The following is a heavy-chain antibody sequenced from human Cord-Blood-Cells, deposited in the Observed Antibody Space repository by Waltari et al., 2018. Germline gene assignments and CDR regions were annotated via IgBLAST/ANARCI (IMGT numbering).Heavy chain of an antibody. J-gene: IGHJ4*02. Sequence: EVQLVESGGGLVQPGGSLRLSCAASGFTFSSYEMNWVRQAPGKGLEWVSYISSSGSTIYYADSVKGRFTISRDNAKNSLYLQMNSLRAEDMAVYYCARDRGAGIFDYWGQGTLVTVSS. CDR3: ARDRGAGIFDY. CDR1: GFTFSSYE. CDR2: ISSSGSTI. D-gene: IGHD1-26*01. V-gene: IGHV3-48*03.